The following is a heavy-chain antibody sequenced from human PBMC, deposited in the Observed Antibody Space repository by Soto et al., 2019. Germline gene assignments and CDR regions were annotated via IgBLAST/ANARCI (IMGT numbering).Heavy chain of an antibody. CDR1: GWIFVDAY. Sequence: ASLKGSCKSSGWIFVDAYIHWVRHAPGHLLEWLGCINPKTGASFYEQTLQDRLTMTSGTSLSTAYIDLRSLRTDDTAVYYCAKIFGTSCLGEIYALDFWGQGTTVTVSS. D-gene: IGHD3-16*01. V-gene: IGHV1-2*02. J-gene: IGHJ6*02. CDR2: INPKTGAS. CDR3: AKIFGTSCLGEIYALDF.